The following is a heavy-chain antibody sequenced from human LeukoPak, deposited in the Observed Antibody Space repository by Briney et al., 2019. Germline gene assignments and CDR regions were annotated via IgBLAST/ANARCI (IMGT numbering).Heavy chain of an antibody. CDR1: GFTFSSYS. CDR2: ISSSSSYI. V-gene: IGHV3-21*01. J-gene: IGHJ4*02. CDR3: ARNGNSGYDSLDY. Sequence: GGSLRLSCAASGFTFSSYSMNWVRQAPGKGLEWASSISSSSSYIYYADSVKGRFTISRDNAKNSLYLQMNSLRAEDTAVYYCARNGNSGYDSLDYWGQGTLVTVSS. D-gene: IGHD5-12*01.